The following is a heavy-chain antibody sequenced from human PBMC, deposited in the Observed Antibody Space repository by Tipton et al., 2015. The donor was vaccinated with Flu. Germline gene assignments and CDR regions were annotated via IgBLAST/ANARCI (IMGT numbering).Heavy chain of an antibody. J-gene: IGHJ3*02. V-gene: IGHV3-66*03. Sequence: QLVQSGGGLIPPGGSLRLSCAASGFTVSNNYMTWVRQAPGKGLEWVSLTYSGTTYYADSVKGRFTISRDTSKNTLYLQWNSLTTEDTAVYYCATLGNSGTDGFDIWGQGTMVTISS. CDR3: ATLGNSGTDGFDI. CDR2: TYSGTT. CDR1: GFTVSNNY. D-gene: IGHD5-12*01.